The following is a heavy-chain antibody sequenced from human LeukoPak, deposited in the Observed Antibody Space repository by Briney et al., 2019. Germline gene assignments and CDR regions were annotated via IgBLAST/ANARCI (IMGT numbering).Heavy chain of an antibody. CDR1: GFTFSTYW. V-gene: IGHV3-74*01. D-gene: IGHD2-2*01. J-gene: IGHJ5*02. CDR2: INPDGSRT. Sequence: GGSLRLSCAASGFTFSTYWVHWVRQAPGKGLVWVSRINPDGSRTDYADSVKGRFTFSRDNAKNTLYLQMNSLRAEDTAVYYCAKLLSGYCSRTSCLNWFDPWGQGTLVTVSS. CDR3: AKLLSGYCSRTSCLNWFDP.